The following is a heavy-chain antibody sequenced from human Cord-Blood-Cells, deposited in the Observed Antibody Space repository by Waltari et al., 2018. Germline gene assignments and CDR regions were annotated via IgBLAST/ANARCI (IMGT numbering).Heavy chain of an antibody. V-gene: IGHV4-39*01. J-gene: IGHJ5*02. D-gene: IGHD6-13*01. Sequence: QLQLQESGPGLVKPSEPLSLTCTVSGGSISSSSYYWGWIRQPPGKGLEWIGSIYYSGSTYYNPSLKSRVTISVDTSKNQFSLKLSSVTAADTAVYYCASQAGYNWFDPWGQGTLVTVSS. CDR1: GGSISSSSYY. CDR3: ASQAGYNWFDP. CDR2: IYYSGST.